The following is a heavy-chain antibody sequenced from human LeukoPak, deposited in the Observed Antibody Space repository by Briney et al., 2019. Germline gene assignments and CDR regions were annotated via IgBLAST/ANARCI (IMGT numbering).Heavy chain of an antibody. J-gene: IGHJ4*02. D-gene: IGHD3-16*02. V-gene: IGHV3-23*01. CDR2: ISGSGGST. Sequence: GGSLRLSCAASGFTFSSYGTSWVRQAPGKGLEWVSAISGSGGSTYYADSVKGRFTISRDNSKSTLYMQMNSLRAEDRAVYYCAKLVREYVWGTYHSDYWGQGTLVTVCS. CDR3: AKLVREYVWGTYHSDY. CDR1: GFTFSSYG.